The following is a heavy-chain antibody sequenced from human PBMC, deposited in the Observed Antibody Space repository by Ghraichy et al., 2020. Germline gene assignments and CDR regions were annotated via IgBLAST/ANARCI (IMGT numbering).Heavy chain of an antibody. D-gene: IGHD3-3*01. Sequence: ASVKVSCKASGYTFTDYDIHWVRQAPGQGLEWMGRVNPNNGVTDSAQNFQGRVTMTRDTSLSIAYMELSGLRSDDTAVYYCARVASEQYDFWTGNQYSWLDAWGQGTLVTVSS. J-gene: IGHJ5*02. CDR1: GYTFTDYD. CDR3: ARVASEQYDFWTGNQYSWLDA. CDR2: VNPNNGVT. V-gene: IGHV1-2*06.